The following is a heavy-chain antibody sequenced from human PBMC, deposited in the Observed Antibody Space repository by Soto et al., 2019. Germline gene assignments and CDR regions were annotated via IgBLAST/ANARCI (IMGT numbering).Heavy chain of an antibody. J-gene: IGHJ4*02. CDR2: MNEDGSER. CDR3: ARDRAYSRFDY. D-gene: IGHD4-4*01. V-gene: IGHV3-7*03. Sequence: LRLSCAVSGFSFSSAWMTWIRQAPGKGLERVAIMNEDGSERYYVDSVKGRFTISRDNAKNALFLQMNSLRVEDTAVYFCARDRAYSRFDYWGQGSLVTVSS. CDR1: GFSFSSAW.